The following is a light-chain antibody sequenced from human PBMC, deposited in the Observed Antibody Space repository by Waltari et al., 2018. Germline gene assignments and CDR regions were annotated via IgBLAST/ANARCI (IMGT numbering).Light chain of an antibody. V-gene: IGLV3-25*03. CDR3: QSADSSGTSRV. Sequence: SYELTQPPSVSVPPGPTARITCFGDALPKHYVYWYQPRPGQAPVLMIYKDTKRPSGIHERFSGSASGTTVTLTISGVQAEDEAVYYCQSADSSGTSRVFGGGTKLTVL. CDR2: KDT. J-gene: IGLJ2*01. CDR1: ALPKHY.